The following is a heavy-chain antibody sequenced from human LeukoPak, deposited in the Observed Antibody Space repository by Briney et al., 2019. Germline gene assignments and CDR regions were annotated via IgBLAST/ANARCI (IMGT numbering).Heavy chain of an antibody. Sequence: ASVKVSCKASGYTFTTYYIHWVRQAPGQGLEWMGVINPSGGSTSFAQKFRARLTMTRDTSTSTVYMELRGLSSEDTAVYYCAREIVVVPSAMGFDPWGQGTLVTVSS. J-gene: IGHJ5*02. CDR2: INPSGGST. CDR1: GYTFTTYY. V-gene: IGHV1-46*01. D-gene: IGHD2-2*01. CDR3: AREIVVVPSAMGFDP.